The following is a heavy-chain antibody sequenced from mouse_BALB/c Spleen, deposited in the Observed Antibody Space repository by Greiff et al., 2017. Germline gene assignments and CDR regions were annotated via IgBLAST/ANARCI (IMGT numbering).Heavy chain of an antibody. CDR3: TSPMDY. J-gene: IGHJ4*01. CDR1: GYTFTDYE. CDR2: IDPETGGT. V-gene: IGHV1-15*01. Sequence: VQLQQSGAELVRPGASVTLSCKASGYTFTDYEMHWVKQTPVHGLEWIGAIDPETGGTAYNQKFKGKATLTADKSSSTAYMELRSLTSEDSAVYYCTSPMDYWGQGTSVTVSS.